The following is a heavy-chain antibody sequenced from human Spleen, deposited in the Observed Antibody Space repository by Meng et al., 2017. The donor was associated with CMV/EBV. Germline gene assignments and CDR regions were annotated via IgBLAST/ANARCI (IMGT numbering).Heavy chain of an antibody. CDR2: IRYDGNIN. D-gene: IGHD2-2*01. V-gene: IGHV3-30*02. CDR1: TFNNYG. J-gene: IGHJ6*02. CDR3: ARAFTRYCISSTCYDGLDV. Sequence: TFNNYGRHWVRQAPGKGLDWVAFIRYDGNINYYADSVKGRFTISRDNSKNTLSLQMSSLSAEDTVVYYCARAFTRYCISSTCYDGLDVWGQGSLVTVSS.